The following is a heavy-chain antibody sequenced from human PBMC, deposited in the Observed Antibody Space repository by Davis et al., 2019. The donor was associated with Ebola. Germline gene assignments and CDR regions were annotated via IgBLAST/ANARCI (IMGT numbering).Heavy chain of an antibody. D-gene: IGHD6-19*01. J-gene: IGHJ4*02. Sequence: MPSETLSLTCTVSGGSISNYYWSWIRQPPGKGLEWIGYIYHSGHTDSNPSLKSRVTISVDTSKNQFSLKVNSVTAADTAVYYCAGASYSSGWSFEYWGQGALVVVSS. CDR2: IYHSGHT. CDR1: GGSISNYY. V-gene: IGHV4-59*12. CDR3: AGASYSSGWSFEY.